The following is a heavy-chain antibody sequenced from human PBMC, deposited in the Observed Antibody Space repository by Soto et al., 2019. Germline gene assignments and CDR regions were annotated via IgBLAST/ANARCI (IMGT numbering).Heavy chain of an antibody. CDR1: GFTFSSYA. Sequence: GGSLRLSCAASGFTFSSYAMSWVRQAPGKGLEWVSAISGSGGSTYYADSVKGRFTISRDNSKNTLYLQMNSLRAEDTAVYYCARGPKYYGSGSYYGYWGQGTLVTVSS. J-gene: IGHJ4*02. CDR3: ARGPKYYGSGSYYGY. D-gene: IGHD3-10*01. V-gene: IGHV3-23*01. CDR2: ISGSGGST.